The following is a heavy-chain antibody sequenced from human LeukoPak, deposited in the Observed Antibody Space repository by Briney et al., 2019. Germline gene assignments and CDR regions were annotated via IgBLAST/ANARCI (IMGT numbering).Heavy chain of an antibody. J-gene: IGHJ4*02. Sequence: GSLRLSCAASGFTFSDYYMSWIRQAPGKGLEWVSYISSSGSTIYYADSVKGRFTISRDNAKNSLYLQMNSLRAEDTAVYYCARDFRRDGYNEALDNWGQGTLVTVSS. CDR2: ISSSGSTI. V-gene: IGHV3-11*01. CDR1: GFTFSDYY. D-gene: IGHD5-24*01. CDR3: ARDFRRDGYNEALDN.